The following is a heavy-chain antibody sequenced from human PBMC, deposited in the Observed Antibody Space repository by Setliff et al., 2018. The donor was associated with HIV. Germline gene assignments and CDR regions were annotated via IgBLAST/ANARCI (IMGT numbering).Heavy chain of an antibody. V-gene: IGHV4-4*02. J-gene: IGHJ4*02. D-gene: IGHD5-18*01. CDR1: SDSVSNSNW. Sequence: SETLSLTCVVSSDSVSNSNWWSWVRQSPGKGLEWIGEIYHTGNTYYNPSLKSRVTISVDTSKNQFSLKLSSVTAADTAVYYCARRGYNYGYFDYWGQGTLVTVSS. CDR2: IYHTGNT. CDR3: ARRGYNYGYFDY.